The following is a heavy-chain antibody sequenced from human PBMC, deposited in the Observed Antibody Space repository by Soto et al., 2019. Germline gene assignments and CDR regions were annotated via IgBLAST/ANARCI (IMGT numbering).Heavy chain of an antibody. CDR2: INAGNGNT. V-gene: IGHV1-3*01. CDR3: APEGLPDWYFDL. Sequence: QVQLVQSGAEVKKPGASVKVSCKASGYTFTSYAMHWVRQAPGQRLEWMGWINAGNGNTKYSQKFQGRVTITRDTSATTAYMDLNSLRSDDPAVYYCAPEGLPDWYFDLWARKTLVTVAS. CDR1: GYTFTSYA. D-gene: IGHD2-21*02. J-gene: IGHJ2*01.